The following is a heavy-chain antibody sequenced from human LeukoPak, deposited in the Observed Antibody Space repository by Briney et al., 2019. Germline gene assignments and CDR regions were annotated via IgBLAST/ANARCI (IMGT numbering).Heavy chain of an antibody. CDR3: AAKSGYYDY. CDR2: IIPILGIA. V-gene: IGHV1-69*04. CDR1: GYTFTSYD. D-gene: IGHD3-22*01. Sequence: SVKVSCKASGYTFTSYDINWVRQATGQGLEWMGRIIPILGIANYAQKFQERVTITRDMSTSTAYMELSSLRSEDTAVYYCAAKSGYYDYWGQGTLVTVSS. J-gene: IGHJ4*02.